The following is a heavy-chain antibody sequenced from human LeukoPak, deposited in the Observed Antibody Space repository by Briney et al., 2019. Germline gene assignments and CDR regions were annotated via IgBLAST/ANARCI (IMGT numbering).Heavy chain of an antibody. J-gene: IGHJ4*02. CDR3: ARDSCSSASCLSIDDY. D-gene: IGHD2-2*01. Sequence: ASVKVSCKASGYTFIAYYMHWVRQAPGQGLEWMGWINPNSGGTNYAQKFQGRVTMTRDTSISTVYMELSRLRSDDTAVYYCARDSCSSASCLSIDDYWGQGTLVTVSS. V-gene: IGHV1-2*02. CDR2: INPNSGGT. CDR1: GYTFIAYY.